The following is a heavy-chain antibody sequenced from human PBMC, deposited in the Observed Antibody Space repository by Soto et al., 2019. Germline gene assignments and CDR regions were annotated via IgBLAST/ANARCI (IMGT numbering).Heavy chain of an antibody. J-gene: IGHJ4*02. CDR2: INAGNGNT. CDR1: GYTFTSYA. CDR3: ARDLQQLTLDY. Sequence: RASVKVSCKASGYTFTSYAIHWVRQAPGQRLEWMGWINAGNGNTKYSQKFQGRVTITRDTSASTAYMELSSLRSEDTAVYYCARDLQQLTLDYWGQGTLVTVSS. V-gene: IGHV1-3*01. D-gene: IGHD6-13*01.